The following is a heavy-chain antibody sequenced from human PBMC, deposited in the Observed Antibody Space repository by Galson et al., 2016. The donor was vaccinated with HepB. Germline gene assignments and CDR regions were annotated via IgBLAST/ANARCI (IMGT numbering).Heavy chain of an antibody. Sequence: SLRLSCAASGFTLNNYVMSWVRQVPGRGLESVSSIIGSGATTYYTDSVRGRFTISRDISKNTLYLEMNSLRADDSAVDYCVKRTTATGGYFDYWGQGTLVTVTS. CDR1: GFTLNNYV. V-gene: IGHV3-23*01. D-gene: IGHD2-8*02. CDR2: IIGSGATT. J-gene: IGHJ4*02. CDR3: VKRTTATGGYFDY.